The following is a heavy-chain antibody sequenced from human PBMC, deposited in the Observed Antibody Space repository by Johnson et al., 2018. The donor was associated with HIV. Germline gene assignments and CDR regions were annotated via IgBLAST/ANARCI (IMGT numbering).Heavy chain of an antibody. CDR3: AKGGYSYGNAFDI. V-gene: IGHV3-30*18. D-gene: IGHD5-18*01. Sequence: QVQLVESGGDVVQPGRSLRLSCAASGFTFSSYGMHWVRQAPGKGLDWVAVISYDGSNKYYADSVKGRFTISRDNSKNTLYLQMNSLGAEDTAVYYCAKGGYSYGNAFDIWGQGTMVTVSS. J-gene: IGHJ3*02. CDR2: ISYDGSNK. CDR1: GFTFSSYG.